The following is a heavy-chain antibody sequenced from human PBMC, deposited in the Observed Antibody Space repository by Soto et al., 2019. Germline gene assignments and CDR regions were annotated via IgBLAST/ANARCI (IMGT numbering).Heavy chain of an antibody. V-gene: IGHV4-31*03. J-gene: IGHJ6*02. D-gene: IGHD2-8*02. CDR2: IQNSGNT. CDR1: GGSINSGDYY. Sequence: QVQLRESGPGLVKPSQTLSLTCTISGGSINSGDYYWKWIRQHSEKGREWIGYIQNSGNTHYNSSLGIRVTILVDTSNTQISLRLTSVTAADTAVYYCARGDVVFIPGAVVNAYYYGMDVWGQGTTVTVSS. CDR3: ARGDVVFIPGAVVNAYYYGMDV.